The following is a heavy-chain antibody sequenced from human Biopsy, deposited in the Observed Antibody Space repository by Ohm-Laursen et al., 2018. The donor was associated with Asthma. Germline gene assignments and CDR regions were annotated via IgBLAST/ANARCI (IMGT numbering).Heavy chain of an antibody. J-gene: IGHJ6*02. CDR2: ISGSGGST. Sequence: SLRLSCAASGFTFSSYAMSWVRQAPGKGLEWVSAISGSGGSTYYADSVKGRFTISRDNSKNTLYLQMSSLRKEDTAVYYCARGGYYGDRRHHNGLDVWGQGTTVTVSS. D-gene: IGHD4-17*01. V-gene: IGHV3-23*01. CDR3: ARGGYYGDRRHHNGLDV. CDR1: GFTFSSYA.